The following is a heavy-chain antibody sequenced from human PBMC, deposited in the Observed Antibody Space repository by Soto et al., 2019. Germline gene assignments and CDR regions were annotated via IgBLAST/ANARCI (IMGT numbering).Heavy chain of an antibody. V-gene: IGHV4-30-4*01. CDR2: IYYSGST. Sequence: SQTLCVRWTVAWGSSVGLDDYWSWIRQPPGKGLEWIGYIYYSGSTYYNPSLKSRVTISVDTSKNQFSLKLSSVTAADTAVYYCARVPDYWGQGILVTVSS. J-gene: IGHJ4*02. D-gene: IGHD2-2*01. CDR1: WGSSVGLDDY. CDR3: ARVPDY.